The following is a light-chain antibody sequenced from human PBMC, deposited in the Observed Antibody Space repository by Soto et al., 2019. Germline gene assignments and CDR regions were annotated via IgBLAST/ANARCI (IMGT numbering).Light chain of an antibody. CDR2: GAS. CDR3: QQYNNWPLT. V-gene: IGKV3-15*01. CDR1: QSVSSN. Sequence: EIVMTQSPATLSVSPGERATLSCRASQSVSSNLAWYQQKPGQAPRLLIYGASTRATGIPARFSGSGSGTEFTLTISSLQPEDFVVYYCQQYNNWPLTFGQGTKVEIK. J-gene: IGKJ1*01.